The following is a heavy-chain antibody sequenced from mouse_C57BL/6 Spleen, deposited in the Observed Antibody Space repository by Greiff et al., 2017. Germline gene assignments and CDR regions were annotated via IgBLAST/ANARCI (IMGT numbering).Heavy chain of an antibody. CDR1: GYTFTDYE. V-gene: IGHV1-15*01. Sequence: VQLQQSGAELVRPGASVTLSCKASGYTFTDYEMHWVKQTPVHGLEWIGAIDPETGGTAYNQKFKGKAILTADKSSSTAYMELRSLTSEDSAVYYCTRGDYYGKPFYFDYWGQGTTLTVSS. J-gene: IGHJ2*01. CDR3: TRGDYYGKPFYFDY. CDR2: IDPETGGT. D-gene: IGHD1-1*01.